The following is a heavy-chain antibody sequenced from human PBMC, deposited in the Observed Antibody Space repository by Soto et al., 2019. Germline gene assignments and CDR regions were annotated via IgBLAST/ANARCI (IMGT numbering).Heavy chain of an antibody. V-gene: IGHV4-34*01. D-gene: IGHD6-19*01. CDR3: ARGPTIALASTGEAVDI. J-gene: IGHJ3*02. CDR2: INHSGST. CDR1: GGSFSGYY. Sequence: NPSETLSLTCAVYGGSFSGYYWSWIRQPPGEGLEWIGEINHSGSTNYNPSLKSRVTISVDTSKNQFSLKLSSVTAADPAVYYCARGPTIALASTGEAVDIWGPGTMGTVS.